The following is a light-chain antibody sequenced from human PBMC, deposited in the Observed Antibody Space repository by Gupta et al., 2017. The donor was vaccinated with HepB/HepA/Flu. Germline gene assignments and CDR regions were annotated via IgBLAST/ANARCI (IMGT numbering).Light chain of an antibody. CDR3: QQSNNIPIT. CDR2: GAS. J-gene: IGKJ4*01. V-gene: IGKV1-39*01. Sequence: DIQMTQSPSSLSASVGDRVTITCRASQSINRYLNWYQQKPGKAPKVLMYGASSLQSGVPSRFSGSGSGTDFTLTISSLQPEDFATYYCQQSNNIPITFGGGTKVEIK. CDR1: QSINRY.